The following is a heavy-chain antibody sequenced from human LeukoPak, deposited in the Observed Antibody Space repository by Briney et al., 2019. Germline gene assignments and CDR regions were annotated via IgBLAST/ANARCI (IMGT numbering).Heavy chain of an antibody. D-gene: IGHD3-10*01. CDR1: VGSFSGYD. Sequence: PSETLSLTCAVYVGSFSGYDWSWIRQPPGKGLEWIGEINHRGSTNHHPSLKSRVTIAVDTSNNQFSLKLSSVTAADTAVYYGARGVVWFGELGIDYWGQGTLVTVSS. CDR3: ARGVVWFGELGIDY. CDR2: INHRGST. J-gene: IGHJ4*02. V-gene: IGHV4-34*01.